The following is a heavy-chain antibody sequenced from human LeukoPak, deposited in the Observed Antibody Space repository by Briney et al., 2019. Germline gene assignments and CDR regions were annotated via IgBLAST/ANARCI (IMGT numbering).Heavy chain of an antibody. V-gene: IGHV4-39*01. D-gene: IGHD1-26*01. Sequence: PSETLSLTCTVPGGSISSSSYYWGWIRQPPGKGLEWIGSIYYSGSTYYNPSLKSRVTISVDTSKNQFSLKLSSVTAADTAVYYCARHSIGGRYQHDYWGQGTLVTVSS. CDR2: IYYSGST. CDR1: GGSISSSSYY. J-gene: IGHJ4*02. CDR3: ARHSIGGRYQHDY.